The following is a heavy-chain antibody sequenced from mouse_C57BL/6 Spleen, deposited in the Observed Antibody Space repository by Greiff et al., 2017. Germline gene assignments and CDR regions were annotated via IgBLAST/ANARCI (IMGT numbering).Heavy chain of an antibody. CDR1: GFTFSDYG. CDR2: ISSGSSTI. J-gene: IGHJ2*01. V-gene: IGHV5-17*01. Sequence: EVKLMESGGGLVKPGGSLKLSCAASGFTFSDYGMHWVRQAPEKGLEWVAYISSGSSTIYYADTVKGRFTISRDNAKNTLFLQMTSLRSEDTAMYYCARGDYDEGGNFDYWGQGTTLTVSS. CDR3: ARGDYDEGGNFDY. D-gene: IGHD2-4*01.